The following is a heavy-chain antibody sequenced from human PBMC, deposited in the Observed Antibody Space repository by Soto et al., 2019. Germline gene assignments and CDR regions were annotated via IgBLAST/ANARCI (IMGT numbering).Heavy chain of an antibody. CDR2: IYSGGST. CDR1: GFTVSSNY. CDR3: AKAVAGTSIDY. D-gene: IGHD6-19*01. J-gene: IGHJ4*02. Sequence: TGGSLRLSCAASGFTVSSNYMSWVRQAPGKGLEWVSVIYSGGSTYYADSVKGRFTISRHNSKNTLYLQMNSLRAEDTAVYYCAKAVAGTSIDYWGQGTLVTVSS. V-gene: IGHV3-53*04.